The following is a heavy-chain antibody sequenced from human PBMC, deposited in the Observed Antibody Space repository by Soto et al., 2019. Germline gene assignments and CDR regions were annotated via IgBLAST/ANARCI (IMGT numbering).Heavy chain of an antibody. J-gene: IGHJ6*03. Sequence: GGSLRLSCAASGFTFSSYAMSWVRQAPGKGLEWVSAISGSGGSTYYADSVKGRFTISRDNSKNTLYLQMNSLRAEDTAVYYCAKWLEYYDILTGYPPTSYYYYMDVWGKGTTVTVSS. CDR3: AKWLEYYDILTGYPPTSYYYYMDV. CDR2: ISGSGGST. CDR1: GFTFSSYA. V-gene: IGHV3-23*01. D-gene: IGHD3-9*01.